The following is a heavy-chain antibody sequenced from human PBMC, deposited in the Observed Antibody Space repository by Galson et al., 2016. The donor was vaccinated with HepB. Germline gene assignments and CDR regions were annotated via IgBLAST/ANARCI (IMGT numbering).Heavy chain of an antibody. D-gene: IGHD3-3*01. V-gene: IGHV3-33*08. CDR2: IWYDGITK. Sequence: SLRLSCAASGFNFNNYTINWVRQAPGQGLEWVAVIWYDGITKYYSDSVKGRFTVSRDNSKTTVYLQMNSLRAEDTAVYYCARGSTFYHYWSPSRPYWFDPWGQGTLVTVSS. CDR1: GFNFNNYT. J-gene: IGHJ5*02. CDR3: ARGSTFYHYWSPSRPYWFDP.